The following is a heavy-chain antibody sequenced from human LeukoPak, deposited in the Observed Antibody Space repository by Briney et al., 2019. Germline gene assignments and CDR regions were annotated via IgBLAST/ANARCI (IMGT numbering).Heavy chain of an antibody. D-gene: IGHD2-2*01. J-gene: IGHJ4*02. CDR1: GGSVSSGGYY. CDR3: ATVPAAIRAVDY. Sequence: PSQTLSLTCTVSGGSVSSGGYYWTWIRQHPGQGLEWIGYIYYSGSAYYNPSLESRVTISVATSKNQFSLNLSSVTAADAAVYYCATVPAAIRAVDYWGQGTLVTASS. CDR2: IYYSGSA. V-gene: IGHV4-31*03.